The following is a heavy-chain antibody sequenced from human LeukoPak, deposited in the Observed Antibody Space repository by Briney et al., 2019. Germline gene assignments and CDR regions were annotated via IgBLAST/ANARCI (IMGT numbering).Heavy chain of an antibody. V-gene: IGHV3-23*01. CDR2: ISGSGTGT. Sequence: GGSLRLSCAASGFTFSNYAMSWVRQAPGKGLEWVSAISGSGTGTYYADSVKGRFTISRDTSKNTLYLQINSLRVEDTAVYYCIVFGDSNHWGQGTLVTVSS. CDR3: IVFGDSNH. D-gene: IGHD4-17*01. J-gene: IGHJ5*02. CDR1: GFTFSNYA.